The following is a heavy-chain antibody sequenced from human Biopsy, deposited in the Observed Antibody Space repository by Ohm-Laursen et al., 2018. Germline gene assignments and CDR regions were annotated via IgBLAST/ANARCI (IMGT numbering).Heavy chain of an antibody. CDR3: ARGTGRYYVYGAFDI. CDR1: GDSINNYY. CDR2: IYTSGSP. D-gene: IGHD1-26*01. Sequence: SDTLSLTCTVSGDSINNYYWSWIRQPAGKGLEWIGRIYTSGSPNYNLSLESRVTMSVDTSKNQFSLNLRPVTAADTAVYYCARGTGRYYVYGAFDIWGQGTAVTVSS. V-gene: IGHV4-4*07. J-gene: IGHJ3*02.